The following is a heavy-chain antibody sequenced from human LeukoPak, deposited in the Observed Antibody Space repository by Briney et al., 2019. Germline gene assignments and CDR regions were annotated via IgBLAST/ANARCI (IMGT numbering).Heavy chain of an antibody. V-gene: IGHV5-51*01. D-gene: IGHD2-8*01. Sequence: GESLKISCKGSGYSFPNYWIGWVRQMPGKGLEWMGIMYPGDFDTRYSPSFQGQVIISADKSISTAYLQWNSLKASDTAMYFCARQPSEYCTNGVCYSNWFDPWGQGTLVTVSS. J-gene: IGHJ5*02. CDR2: MYPGDFDT. CDR1: GYSFPNYW. CDR3: ARQPSEYCTNGVCYSNWFDP.